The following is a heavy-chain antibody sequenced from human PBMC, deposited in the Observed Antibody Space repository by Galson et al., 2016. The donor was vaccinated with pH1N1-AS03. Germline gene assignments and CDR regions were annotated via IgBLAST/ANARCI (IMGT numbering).Heavy chain of an antibody. D-gene: IGHD3-10*01. J-gene: IGHJ4*01. CDR1: GFIFRNVW. CDR2: IKTEGDGGGAS. Sequence: SLRLSCAASGFIFRNVWMTWVRQAPGKRLEWVGHIKTEGDGGGASDHAATVKGRFTISRDESDKTLYLQMNSLKSEYTGVYYCTTAHGSGPGDFDYWGHGTLVTVSS. V-gene: IGHV3-15*01. CDR3: TTAHGSGPGDFDY.